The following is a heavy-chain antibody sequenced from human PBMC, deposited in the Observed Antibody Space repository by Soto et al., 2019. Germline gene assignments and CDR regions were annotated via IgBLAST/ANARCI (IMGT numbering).Heavy chain of an antibody. CDR3: ARAREYYDSEFDP. D-gene: IGHD3-22*01. CDR2: ISYSGRP. Sequence: QVQLQESGPGLVKPSQTLSLTCTVSGDSISNGRYYWSWIRQHPGKALEWIGYISYSGRPYYNPSLKSRLTISLGTSENQFSLKLSFVTAAHTAIYYCARAREYYDSEFDPWGQGTLVSVSS. V-gene: IGHV4-31*03. J-gene: IGHJ5*02. CDR1: GDSISNGRYY.